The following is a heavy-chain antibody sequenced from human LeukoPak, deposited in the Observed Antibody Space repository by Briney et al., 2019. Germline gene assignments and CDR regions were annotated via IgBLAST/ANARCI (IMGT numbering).Heavy chain of an antibody. Sequence: ASVKVSCKASGYTFTRYNINWVRQATGQGLEWMGWMNPNSGSTGYAQKFQGRVTMTRNTSISTAYMELSSLRSEDTAVYYCARFGYSYGYIIDYWGQGTLVTVSS. J-gene: IGHJ4*02. V-gene: IGHV1-8*01. CDR2: MNPNSGST. CDR1: GYTFTRYN. D-gene: IGHD5-18*01. CDR3: ARFGYSYGYIIDY.